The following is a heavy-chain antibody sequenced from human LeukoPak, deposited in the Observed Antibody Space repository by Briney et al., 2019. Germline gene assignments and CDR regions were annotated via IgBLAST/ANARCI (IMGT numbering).Heavy chain of an antibody. CDR2: IYYTGST. D-gene: IGHD3-10*01. CDR1: GGSISTYY. CDR3: ARHSMVRGVIIPYYFDY. V-gene: IGHV4-59*08. Sequence: PSETLSLTCTVSGGSISTYYGSWIRQPPGKGLEWIGYIYYTGSTNYNPSLKSRVTISVDTSKNQFSLRLSSVTAADTAVYHCARHSMVRGVIIPYYFDYWGQGTLVTVSS. J-gene: IGHJ4*02.